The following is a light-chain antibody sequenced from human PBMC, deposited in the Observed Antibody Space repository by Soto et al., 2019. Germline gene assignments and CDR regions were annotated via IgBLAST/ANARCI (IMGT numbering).Light chain of an antibody. CDR2: DAS. J-gene: IGKJ1*01. CDR1: QSISYF. Sequence: DIQMTQSPSTLSASIGDRVTITCRASQSISYFLAWYQQKPGKAPNLLIYDASSLESGAPSRFSGSGSGTQFTLTIYSLQPDDFATYYCQHYDSSSSWTFGQGTKV. V-gene: IGKV1-5*01. CDR3: QHYDSSSSWT.